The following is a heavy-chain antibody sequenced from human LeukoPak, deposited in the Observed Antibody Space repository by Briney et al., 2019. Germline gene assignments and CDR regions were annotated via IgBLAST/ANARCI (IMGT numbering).Heavy chain of an antibody. J-gene: IGHJ4*02. CDR2: INHSGST. V-gene: IGHV4-34*01. CDR1: GGSFSGYY. CDR3: ARESSYGGYPDY. Sequence: PSETLSLTCAVYGGSFSGYYWSWIRQPPGKGLEWIGEINHSGSTNYNPSLKSRVTISVDTSKNQFSLKLSSVTAADTAVYYCARESSYGGYPDYWGQGTLVTVSS. D-gene: IGHD5-12*01.